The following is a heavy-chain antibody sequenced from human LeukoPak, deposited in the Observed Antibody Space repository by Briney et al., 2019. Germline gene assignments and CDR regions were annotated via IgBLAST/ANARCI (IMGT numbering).Heavy chain of an antibody. J-gene: IGHJ5*02. V-gene: IGHV1-3*01. D-gene: IGHD2-15*01. CDR2: INAGNGNT. CDR3: ARAAPGDCSGGSCYSEYNWFDP. Sequence: ASVKVSCKASGYTFTSYATHWVRQAPGQRLEWMGWINAGNGNTKYSQKFQGRVTITRDTSASTAYMELSSLRSEDTAVYYCARAAPGDCSGGSCYSEYNWFDPWGQGTLVTVSS. CDR1: GYTFTSYA.